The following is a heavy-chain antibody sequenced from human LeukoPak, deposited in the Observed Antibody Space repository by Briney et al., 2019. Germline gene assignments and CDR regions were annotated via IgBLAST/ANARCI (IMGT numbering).Heavy chain of an antibody. D-gene: IGHD2-15*01. Sequence: GGTLRLSCAASGFTFSSYGMSWVRQAPGKGLEWVSAISGSGGSTYYADSVKGRFTISRDNSKNTLYLQMNSLRAEDTAVYYCAKAALVVVAAPDAFDIWGQGTMLTVSS. CDR3: AKAALVVVAAPDAFDI. CDR1: GFTFSSYG. V-gene: IGHV3-23*01. CDR2: ISGSGGST. J-gene: IGHJ3*02.